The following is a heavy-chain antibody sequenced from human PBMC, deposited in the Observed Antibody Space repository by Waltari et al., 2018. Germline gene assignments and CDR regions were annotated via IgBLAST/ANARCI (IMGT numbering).Heavy chain of an antibody. V-gene: IGHV1-18*04. D-gene: IGHD3-3*01. CDR1: GCTFTAYG. CDR2: IRAPSDKT. J-gene: IGHJ3*02. Sequence: SGPETKRPGASVKVSCKASGCTFTAYGLSLVRQAPGQGLEWMGWIRAPSDKTNYPPPFPSLVTLPTDPTTSTASMALRVLLSSSPSFSSFSLPFLFPFSIWGQGTMVTVSS. CDR3: SLPFLFPFSI.